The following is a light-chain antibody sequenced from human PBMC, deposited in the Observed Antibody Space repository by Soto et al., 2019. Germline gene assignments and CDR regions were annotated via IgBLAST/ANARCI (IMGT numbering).Light chain of an antibody. J-gene: IGKJ4*01. CDR2: GAS. CDR3: QQYGSSPT. CDR1: QSVGSSC. V-gene: IGKV3-20*01. Sequence: EIVLTQSPGTLSLSPGERATLSCRASQSVGSSCLSGYHQERDRSPVGFIYGASSRATGIPDRFSGSGSGTDFTLTISRLEPEDFAVYYCQQYGSSPTFGGGTKV.